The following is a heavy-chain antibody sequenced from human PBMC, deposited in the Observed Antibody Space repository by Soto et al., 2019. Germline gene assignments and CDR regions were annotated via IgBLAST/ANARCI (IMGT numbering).Heavy chain of an antibody. CDR2: HNGYNGQT. Sequence: ASGKVSCKASENTFSTYLVHWVRQVHGQGLEWMGWHNGYNGQTEYSQKFQGRVTITRDTSAKTAYLELRSLTSEDTAVYYCAGPHDRAGLGTWGQGTLVTVSS. CDR3: AGPHDRAGLGT. CDR1: ENTFSTYL. J-gene: IGHJ5*02. V-gene: IGHV1-3*01. D-gene: IGHD1-1*01.